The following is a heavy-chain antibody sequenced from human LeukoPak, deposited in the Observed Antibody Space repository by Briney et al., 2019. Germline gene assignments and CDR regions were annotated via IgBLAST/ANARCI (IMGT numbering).Heavy chain of an antibody. D-gene: IGHD4-17*01. Sequence: PSETLSLTCTVSGGSISSYYWSWIRQPPGKGLEWIGYIYYSGSTNYNPSLKSRVTISVDTSKNQFSLKLSSVTAADTAVYYCARGRDYGDPTYYYYYMDVWGKGTTVTVSS. CDR3: ARGRDYGDPTYYYYYMDV. V-gene: IGHV4-59*01. J-gene: IGHJ6*03. CDR2: IYYSGST. CDR1: GGSISSYY.